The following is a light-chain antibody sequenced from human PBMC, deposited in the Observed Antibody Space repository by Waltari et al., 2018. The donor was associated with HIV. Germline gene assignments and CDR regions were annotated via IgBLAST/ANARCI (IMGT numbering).Light chain of an antibody. V-gene: IGKV3-20*01. J-gene: IGKJ1*01. CDR3: QQYIGSPRT. CDR2: GAS. Sequence: ELALTQSPGTLSLSPGERATLSCRASQTISSTYLAWYQQKPGQSPRLLIYGASNMATGTPDRFSGLGSGTDFTLTSSSLEPEDCAVYYCQQYIGSPRTFGQGTKVELK. CDR1: QTISSTY.